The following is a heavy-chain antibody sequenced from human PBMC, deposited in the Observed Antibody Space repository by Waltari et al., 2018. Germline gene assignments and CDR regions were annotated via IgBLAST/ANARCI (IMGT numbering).Heavy chain of an antibody. CDR1: GYTFTSYD. CDR3: ARGGAIAAAGIDY. V-gene: IGHV1-8*01. Sequence: QVQLVQSGAEVKKPGASVKVSCKASGYTFTSYDINWLRQANGKGVEWMGWMKPNSGTTGYAQKFQGRVTMTRNTSKSTAYLERSSLRSEETAVYYCARGGAIAAAGIDYWGQGTLVTVSS. J-gene: IGHJ4*02. D-gene: IGHD6-13*01. CDR2: MKPNSGTT.